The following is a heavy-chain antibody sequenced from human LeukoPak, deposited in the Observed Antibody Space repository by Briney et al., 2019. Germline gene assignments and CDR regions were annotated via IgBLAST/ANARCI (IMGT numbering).Heavy chain of an antibody. CDR2: INTNTGNP. V-gene: IGHV7-4-1*02. CDR1: GYTFTSYA. CDR3: ARERELGYCSGGSCYYYYYGMDV. D-gene: IGHD2-15*01. J-gene: IGHJ6*02. Sequence: ASVKVSCKASGYTFTSYAMNWVRQAPGQGLEWMGWINTNTGNPTYAQGFTGRFVFSLDTSVSTAYPQISSLKAEDTAVYYCARERELGYCSGGSCYYYYYGMDVWGQGTTVTVSS.